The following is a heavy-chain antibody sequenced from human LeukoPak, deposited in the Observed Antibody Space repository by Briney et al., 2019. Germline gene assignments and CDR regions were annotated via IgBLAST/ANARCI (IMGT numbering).Heavy chain of an antibody. Sequence: ASVKVSCKASGYTFTSYYMHWVRQAPGQGLEWMGIINPSGGSTSYAQKFQGGVTMTRDTSTSTVYMELSSLRSEDTAVYYCARDPSRPINSSSGRHGQQPNWYFDLWGRGTLVTVSS. D-gene: IGHD6-6*01. V-gene: IGHV1-46*01. CDR1: GYTFTSYY. CDR2: INPSGGST. CDR3: ARDPSRPINSSSGRHGQQPNWYFDL. J-gene: IGHJ2*01.